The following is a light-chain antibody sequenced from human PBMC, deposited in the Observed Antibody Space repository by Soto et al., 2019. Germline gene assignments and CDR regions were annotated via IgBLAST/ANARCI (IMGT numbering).Light chain of an antibody. J-gene: IGKJ1*01. CDR1: QSISSW. CDR3: QQYNSYLT. CDR2: DAS. V-gene: IGKV1-5*01. Sequence: DIQMTQSPSTLSASVGDRVTIPCRASQSISSWLAWYQQKPGKAPKLLIYDASSLESGVPPRFSGSGSGTEFTLTISSLQPDDFATYYCQQYNSYLTFGQGTKVDI.